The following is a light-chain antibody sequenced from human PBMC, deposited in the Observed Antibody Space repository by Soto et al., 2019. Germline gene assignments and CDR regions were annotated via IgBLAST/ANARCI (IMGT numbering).Light chain of an antibody. CDR3: QQYDSYSTYT. Sequence: DIQMTQSPSTLSASVGDRVTITCRASQSISSWLAWYQQKPGKAPKLLIYKASSLESGVPSRFSGSASGTEFTLTISSLQPDDFAPYYCQQYDSYSTYTFGQGTKLEIK. V-gene: IGKV1-5*03. CDR2: KAS. CDR1: QSISSW. J-gene: IGKJ2*01.